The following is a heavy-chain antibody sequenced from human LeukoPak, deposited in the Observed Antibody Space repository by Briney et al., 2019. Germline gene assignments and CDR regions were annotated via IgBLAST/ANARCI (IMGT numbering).Heavy chain of an antibody. Sequence: GGSLRLSCSASGFTFSSYAMHWVRQAPGKGLEYLSAISSNGGSTYYADSVKGRFTISRDNSKNTLYLQMSSLRAEDTAVYYCVTTLVGATSLYAFDIWGQGTMVTVSS. D-gene: IGHD1-26*01. V-gene: IGHV3-64D*09. CDR1: GFTFSSYA. J-gene: IGHJ3*02. CDR3: VTTLVGATSLYAFDI. CDR2: ISSNGGST.